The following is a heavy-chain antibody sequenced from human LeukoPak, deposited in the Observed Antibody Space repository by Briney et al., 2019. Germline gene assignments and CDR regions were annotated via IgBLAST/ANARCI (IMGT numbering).Heavy chain of an antibody. V-gene: IGHV4-39*01. CDR1: GGSISSSSYY. Sequence: PSETLSLTCTVSGGSISSSSYYWGWIRQPPGKGLEWIGSNYYSGSTYYNPSLKSRVTISVDTSKNQFSLKLSSVTAADTAVYYCANDFWSGSRRFDPWGQGTLVTVSS. CDR2: NYYSGST. J-gene: IGHJ5*02. CDR3: ANDFWSGSRRFDP. D-gene: IGHD3-3*01.